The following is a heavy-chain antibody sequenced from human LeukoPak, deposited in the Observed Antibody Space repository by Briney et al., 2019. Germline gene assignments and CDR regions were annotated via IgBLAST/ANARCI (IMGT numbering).Heavy chain of an antibody. CDR1: GYTFTSYY. CDR2: INPSGGST. Sequence: ASVKVSCKASGYTFTSYYMHWVRQAPGQGLEWMGIINPSGGSTSYAQKFQGRVTMTRDTSTSTVYMELSSLRSEDTALYYCARVGHYYGSGSSYTYYYYYMDVWGKGTAVTVSS. V-gene: IGHV1-46*01. D-gene: IGHD3-10*01. J-gene: IGHJ6*03. CDR3: ARVGHYYGSGSSYTYYYYYMDV.